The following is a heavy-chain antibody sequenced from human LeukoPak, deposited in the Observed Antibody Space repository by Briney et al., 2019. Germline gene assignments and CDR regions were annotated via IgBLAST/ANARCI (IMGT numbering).Heavy chain of an antibody. D-gene: IGHD5-18*01. CDR1: GYTFTSYD. CDR2: MHPNSGNI. V-gene: IGHV1-8*01. J-gene: IGHJ4*02. CDR3: ARGRRYSYGYGFDY. Sequence: ASVKVSCTASGYTFTSYDINWVRQATGHGLEWMGWMHPNSGNIGYAQKFQGRVTMTRNTSISTAYMELSSLRSEDTAVYYCARGRRYSYGYGFDYWGQGTLVTVSS.